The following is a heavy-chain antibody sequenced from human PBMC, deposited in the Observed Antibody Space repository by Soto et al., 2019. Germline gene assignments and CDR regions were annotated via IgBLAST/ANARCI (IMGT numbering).Heavy chain of an antibody. CDR3: ARGGTPVGYCSSTSCHKDTAMADYYYGMDV. Sequence: ASGKVSCKASGGTFSSYAISWVRQAPGQGLEWMGRIIPILGIANYAQKFQGRVTITADKSTSTAYMELSSLRSEDTAVYYCARGGTPVGYCSSTSCHKDTAMADYYYGMDVWGQGTTVTVSS. V-gene: IGHV1-69*04. J-gene: IGHJ6*02. CDR2: IIPILGIA. CDR1: GGTFSSYA. D-gene: IGHD2-2*01.